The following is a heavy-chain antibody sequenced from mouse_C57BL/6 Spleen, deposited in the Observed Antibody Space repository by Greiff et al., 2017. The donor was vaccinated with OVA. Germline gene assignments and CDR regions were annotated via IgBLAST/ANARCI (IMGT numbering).Heavy chain of an antibody. V-gene: IGHV1-64*01. J-gene: IGHJ2*01. CDR3: ARSWDNYFDY. D-gene: IGHD4-1*01. Sequence: QVQLQQSGAELVKPGASVKLSCKASGYTFTSYWMHWVKQRPGQGLEWIGMIHPNSGSTNYNEKFKSKATLTVDKSSSTAYMQLSSLTSEDSAVYYCARSWDNYFDYWGQGTTLTVSS. CDR1: GYTFTSYW. CDR2: IHPNSGST.